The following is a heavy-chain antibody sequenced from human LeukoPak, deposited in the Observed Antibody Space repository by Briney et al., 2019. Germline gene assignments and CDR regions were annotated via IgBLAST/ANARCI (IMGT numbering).Heavy chain of an antibody. CDR2: ISGSGGST. CDR3: AKGLAWSGYFFDY. V-gene: IGHV3-23*01. Sequence: PGGSLRLSCAASGFTFSGYAMSWVRQAPGKGLEWVSAISGSGGSTYYADSVKGRFTISRDNSKNTLYLQMNSLRAEDTAVYYCAKGLAWSGYFFDYWGQGTLVTVSS. CDR1: GFTFSGYA. D-gene: IGHD3-3*01. J-gene: IGHJ4*02.